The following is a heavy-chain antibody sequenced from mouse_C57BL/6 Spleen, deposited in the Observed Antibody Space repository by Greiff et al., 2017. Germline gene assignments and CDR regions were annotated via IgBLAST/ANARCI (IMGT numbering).Heavy chain of an antibody. CDR1: GFTFSSYA. J-gene: IGHJ4*01. Sequence: EVMLVESGGGLVKPGGSLKLSCAASGFTFSSYAMSWVRQTPEKRLEWVATISDGGSYTYYPDNVKGRFTISRDNAKNNLYLQMSHLKSEDTASYYSARDRDSNQLYYYAIDYWGQGTSVTVSS. CDR3: ARDRDSNQLYYYAIDY. V-gene: IGHV5-4*01. D-gene: IGHD3-1*01. CDR2: ISDGGSYT.